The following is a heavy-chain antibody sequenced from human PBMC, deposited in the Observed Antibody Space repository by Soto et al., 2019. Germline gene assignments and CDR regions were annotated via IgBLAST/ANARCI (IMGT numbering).Heavy chain of an antibody. J-gene: IGHJ6*03. CDR2: ISSSGSTI. Sequence: GGSLRLSCAASGFTFSSYAMHWVRQAPGKGLEWVSYISSSGSTIYYADSVKGRFTISRDNAKNSLYLQMNSLRAEDTAVYYCARAVAGDYYYYLDVWGKGTTVTVSS. CDR3: ARAVAGDYYYYLDV. D-gene: IGHD6-19*01. V-gene: IGHV3-48*04. CDR1: GFTFSSYA.